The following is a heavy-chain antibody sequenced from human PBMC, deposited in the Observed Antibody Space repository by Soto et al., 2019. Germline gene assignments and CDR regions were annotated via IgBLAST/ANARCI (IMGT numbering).Heavy chain of an antibody. D-gene: IGHD2-15*01. J-gene: IGHJ5*02. Sequence: PGGSLRLSCAASGFTFSSDAMSWVRQAPGKGLEWVSAISGSGGSTYYADSVKGRFTISRENSKNTRYLQRNSQRAEDTAVYYCAKPRVVVAASSWFDPWGQGTLVTVSS. CDR2: ISGSGGST. V-gene: IGHV3-23*01. CDR1: GFTFSSDA. CDR3: AKPRVVVAASSWFDP.